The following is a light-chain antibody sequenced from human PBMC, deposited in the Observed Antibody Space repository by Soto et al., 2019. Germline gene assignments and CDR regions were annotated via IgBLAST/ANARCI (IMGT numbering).Light chain of an antibody. V-gene: IGLV1-44*01. CDR3: SSYTTTTTLEV. CDR2: SSY. J-gene: IGLJ6*01. Sequence: QSVLTQPPSASGTPGQRVTISCSGSSSNIGIKTVNWYQQLPGTAPKLLIFSSYQRPSGVPDRFSGSKSGTSASLAISGLQSDDEADYYCSSYTTTTTLEVFGTGTQLTVL. CDR1: SSNIGIKT.